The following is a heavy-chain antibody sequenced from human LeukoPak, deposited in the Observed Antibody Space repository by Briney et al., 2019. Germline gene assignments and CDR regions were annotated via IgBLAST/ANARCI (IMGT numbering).Heavy chain of an antibody. CDR3: ARYTSYYDSSGYYYYYMDV. CDR2: IYYSGST. J-gene: IGHJ6*03. CDR1: GGSISSYY. D-gene: IGHD3-22*01. V-gene: IGHV4-59*01. Sequence: SETLSLTCSVSGGSISSYYWSWIRQPPGKGLEWIGYIYYSGSTNYNPSLKSRVTISVDTSKNQFSLKLRSVTAADTAVYYCARYTSYYDSSGYYYYYMDVWGKGTTVTISS.